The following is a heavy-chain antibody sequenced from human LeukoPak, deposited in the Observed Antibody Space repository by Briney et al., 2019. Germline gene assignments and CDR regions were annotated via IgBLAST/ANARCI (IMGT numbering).Heavy chain of an antibody. V-gene: IGHV4-38-2*02. J-gene: IGHJ4*02. CDR1: GYSISSGYY. Sequence: PSETLSLTCTVSGYSISSGYYWGWIRPPPGKGLEWIGSIYHSGSTYYNPSLKSRVTISGDTSKNQFSLKLSSVTAADTAVYYCARNGTNYHRFFDYWGQGTLVTVSS. D-gene: IGHD4/OR15-4a*01. CDR2: IYHSGST. CDR3: ARNGTNYHRFFDY.